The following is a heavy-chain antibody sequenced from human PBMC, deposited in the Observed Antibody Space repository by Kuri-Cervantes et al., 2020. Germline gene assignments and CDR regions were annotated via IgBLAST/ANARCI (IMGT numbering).Heavy chain of an antibody. D-gene: IGHD3-10*01. CDR2: IKHDGSEK. V-gene: IGHV3-7*01. CDR3: AREFGRPAQWFREEKAFDI. CDR1: GFNFGDYW. J-gene: IGHJ3*02. Sequence: GESLKISCAASGFNFGDYWMAWVRQAPGQGLEWVATIKHDGSEKYYVDSLKGRFTISRDSAKNSLYLQMNSLRAEDTAVYYCAREFGRPAQWFREEKAFDIWGQGTMVTVSS.